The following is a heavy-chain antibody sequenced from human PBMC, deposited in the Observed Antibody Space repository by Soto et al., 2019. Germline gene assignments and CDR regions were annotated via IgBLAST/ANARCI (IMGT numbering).Heavy chain of an antibody. Sequence: ASVKVSCKASGYTFTDYAIQWVRQAPGQRLEWMGWINAGNGNTKYSQKFQGRVTITRDTSASTAYIELSSLRSEDTAVYYCAREPDFWICYYFDYWGQGTLFTASP. CDR2: INAGNGNT. D-gene: IGHD3-3*01. V-gene: IGHV1-3*01. CDR3: AREPDFWICYYFDY. CDR1: GYTFTDYA. J-gene: IGHJ4*02.